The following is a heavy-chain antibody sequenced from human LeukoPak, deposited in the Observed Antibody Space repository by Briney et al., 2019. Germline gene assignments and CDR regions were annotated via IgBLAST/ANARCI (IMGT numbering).Heavy chain of an antibody. J-gene: IGHJ4*02. CDR2: IYHSRYT. D-gene: IGHD2/OR15-2a*01. V-gene: IGHV4-34*01. CDR3: ARIRCSPTDNTCYNY. Sequence: SETLSLTCAVHGVSFSGNYWSWIRQSPEKGLEWIGEIYHSRYTTYNPSLKSRVTISADPSENQLSLRLTSVTATDTALYYCARIRCSPTDNTCYNYWGQATLVTVSS. CDR1: GVSFSGNY.